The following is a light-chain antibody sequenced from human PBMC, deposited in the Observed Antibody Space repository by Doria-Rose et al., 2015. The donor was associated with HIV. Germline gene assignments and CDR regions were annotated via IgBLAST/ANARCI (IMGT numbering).Light chain of an antibody. Sequence: EIVMTQSPGTLPLSPGEGATLSCRASQSFSSTYLAWYQQKPGQAPSLLIYDGSTRATGIPDRFSASGSGTDFTLTINRLEPEDFALYYRHQYGTSWTFGQGTKVEI. J-gene: IGKJ1*01. V-gene: IGKV3-20*01. CDR1: QSFSSTY. CDR2: DGS. CDR3: HQYGTSWT.